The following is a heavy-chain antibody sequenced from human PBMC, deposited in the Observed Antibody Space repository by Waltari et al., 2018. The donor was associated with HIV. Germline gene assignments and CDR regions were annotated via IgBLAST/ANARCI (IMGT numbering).Heavy chain of an antibody. Sequence: QVQLVQSGADLQKPGASVEFSCRASGYSFTAYYVHWVRQAPGQGLQWMVRINPISGSTNIPLTFQGRITMTRDTSSGAVFMELRGLKFNDTALYYCARGESVSVSKIPPGYRFDFWGQGTLITVSS. D-gene: IGHD2-15*01. CDR3: ARGESVSVSKIPPGYRFDF. CDR2: INPISGST. V-gene: IGHV1-2*06. J-gene: IGHJ4*02. CDR1: GYSFTAYY.